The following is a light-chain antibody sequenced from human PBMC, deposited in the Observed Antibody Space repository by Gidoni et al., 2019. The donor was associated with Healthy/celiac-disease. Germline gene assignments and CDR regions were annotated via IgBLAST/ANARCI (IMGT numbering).Light chain of an antibody. CDR3: QQYGSLFT. J-gene: IGKJ3*01. V-gene: IGKV3-20*01. CDR1: QSVSSSY. CDR2: GAS. Sequence: EIVLTQSPGTLSLSPGERATLSCRVSQSVSSSYLAWYQQKPGQAPRLLIYGASSRATGIPDRFSGSGSGTDFTLTISRLEPEDFAVYYCQQYGSLFTFGPGTKVDIK.